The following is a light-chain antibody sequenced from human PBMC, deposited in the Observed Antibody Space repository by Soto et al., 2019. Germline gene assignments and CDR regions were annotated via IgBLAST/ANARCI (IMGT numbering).Light chain of an antibody. CDR1: QSVSSSY. J-gene: IGKJ4*01. V-gene: IGKV3D-20*02. CDR2: DAS. Sequence: EIVSTQSPGTLSLSPGERATLSCRASQSVSSSYLAWYQQKPGQAPRLLIYDASNRATGIPARFSGGGSETDFTLTISSLDPEDFAVYYCQQRSNWPLTFGGGTKVDNK. CDR3: QQRSNWPLT.